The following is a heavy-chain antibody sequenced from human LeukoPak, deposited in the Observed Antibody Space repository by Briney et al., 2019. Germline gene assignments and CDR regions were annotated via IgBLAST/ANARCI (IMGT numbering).Heavy chain of an antibody. J-gene: IGHJ4*02. CDR3: ASASTYSSSWEGDFDY. D-gene: IGHD2-2*01. Sequence: PSETLSLTCTVSGGSISSYYWSWIRQPPGKGLQWIGWIYSSGSTSCNPSLRSRVTLSIDTSKNQVFLKLSSVTAADTAMYYCASASTYSSSWEGDFDYWGQGALVTVSS. CDR2: IYSSGST. CDR1: GGSISSYY. V-gene: IGHV4-59*01.